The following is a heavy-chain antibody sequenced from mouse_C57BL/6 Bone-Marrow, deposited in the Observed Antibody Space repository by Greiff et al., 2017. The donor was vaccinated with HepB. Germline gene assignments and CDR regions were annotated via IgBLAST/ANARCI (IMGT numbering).Heavy chain of an antibody. V-gene: IGHV3-5*01. Sequence: EVKLMESGPGLVKPSQTVFLTCTVTGISITTGNYRWSWIRQFPGNKLEWIGYIYYSGTITYNPSLTSRTTITRDTPKNQFFLEMNSLTAEDTATYYCARDGGYDPYAMDYWGQGTSVTVSS. D-gene: IGHD2-2*01. J-gene: IGHJ4*01. CDR1: GISITTGNYR. CDR2: IYYSGTI. CDR3: ARDGGYDPYAMDY.